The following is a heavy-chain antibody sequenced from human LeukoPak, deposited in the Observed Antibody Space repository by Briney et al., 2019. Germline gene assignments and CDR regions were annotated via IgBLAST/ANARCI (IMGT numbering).Heavy chain of an antibody. D-gene: IGHD3-3*01. CDR1: GFTFSSYA. Sequence: PGGSLRLSCAASGFTFSSYAMSWVRQAPGKGLEWVSAISGSGGSTYYADSVKGRFTISRDNSKNTLYLQMNSLRAEDTAVYYCAKSARITIFGVVYNWFDPWGQGTLVTVSS. CDR3: AKSARITIFGVVYNWFDP. J-gene: IGHJ5*02. CDR2: ISGSGGST. V-gene: IGHV3-23*01.